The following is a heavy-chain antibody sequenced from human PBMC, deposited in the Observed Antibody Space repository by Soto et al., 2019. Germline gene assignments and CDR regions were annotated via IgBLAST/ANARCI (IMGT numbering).Heavy chain of an antibody. V-gene: IGHV4-30-2*01. J-gene: IGHJ4*02. D-gene: IGHD5-18*01. CDR3: ARSTMGYSYNYYFDY. CDR2: IYHSGST. CDR1: GGSISSGGYS. Sequence: SETLSLTCAVSGGSISSGGYSWSWIRQPPGKGLEWIGYIYHSGSTYYNPSLKSRVTISVDRSKNQFSLKLSSVTAADTAVYYCARSTMGYSYNYYFDYWGQGTLVTVSS.